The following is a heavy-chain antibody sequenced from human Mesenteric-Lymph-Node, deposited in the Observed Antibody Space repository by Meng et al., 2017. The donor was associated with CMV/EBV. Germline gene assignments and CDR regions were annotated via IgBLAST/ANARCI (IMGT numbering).Heavy chain of an antibody. Sequence: CTVSGGSISGPYWSWLRQPPGKGLEWIGDVYFSGNNNYNPSLKSRVTMSVDTSKNQFSLRLNSVTAADTAVYYCTRRRTSASSFDPWGQGTLVTVSS. CDR1: GGSISGPY. J-gene: IGHJ5*02. D-gene: IGHD2-2*01. CDR2: VYFSGNN. V-gene: IGHV4-59*08. CDR3: TRRRTSASSFDP.